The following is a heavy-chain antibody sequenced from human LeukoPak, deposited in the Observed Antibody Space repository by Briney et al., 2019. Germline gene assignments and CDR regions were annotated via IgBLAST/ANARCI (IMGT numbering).Heavy chain of an antibody. CDR3: ARHYGSGSYYRNAYFDY. D-gene: IGHD3-10*01. Sequence: SETLSLTCAVYGGTFSGYYWSWIRQPPGKGLEWIGEINHSGSTNYNPSLKRRVTISVDTSKNQFSLKLSSVTAADKAVYYCARHYGSGSYYRNAYFDYWGQGTLVTVSS. CDR2: INHSGST. CDR1: GGTFSGYY. J-gene: IGHJ4*02. V-gene: IGHV4-34*01.